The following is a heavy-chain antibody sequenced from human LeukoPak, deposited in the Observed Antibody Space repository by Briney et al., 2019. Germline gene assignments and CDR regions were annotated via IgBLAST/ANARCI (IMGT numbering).Heavy chain of an antibody. J-gene: IGHJ4*02. CDR1: GGSVSSGSYY. D-gene: IGHD4-23*01. V-gene: IGHV4-39*01. CDR3: ARGGGKGFGY. Sequence: SETLSLTCTVSGGSVSSGSYYWGWIRQPPGKGLEWIGSIYYSGSTYYNPSLKSRVTISVDTSKNQFSLKLSSVTAADTAVYYCARGGGKGFGYWGQGTLVTVSS. CDR2: IYYSGST.